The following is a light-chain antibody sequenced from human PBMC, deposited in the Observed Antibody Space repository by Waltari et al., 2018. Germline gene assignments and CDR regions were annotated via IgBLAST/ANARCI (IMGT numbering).Light chain of an antibody. V-gene: IGLV2-8*01. CDR3: SSYVGSNIVV. CDR1: SRDVGAYNY. J-gene: IGLJ2*01. CDR2: EFS. Sequence: QSALTQPPSASGSPGQSVTISCTGTSRDVGAYNYVSWYQQHPAKAPKLIIYEFSKRPSGVPARFSGSKSGNTASLTVSGLQAEDEADYSCSSYVGSNIVVFGGGTKLTVL.